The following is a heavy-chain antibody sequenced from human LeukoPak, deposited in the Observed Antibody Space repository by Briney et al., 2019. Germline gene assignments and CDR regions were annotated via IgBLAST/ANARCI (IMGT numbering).Heavy chain of an antibody. Sequence: PSETLSLTCTVSGDSISSWSYYWGWIRQPPGKGLEWIGSIYYSGSTYYNPSLKSRVTISVDTSKNQFSLRLSSVTAADTAVYYCATWRTAKTGFDYWGLGTLVTVSS. V-gene: IGHV4-39*01. CDR2: IYYSGST. D-gene: IGHD1-1*01. J-gene: IGHJ4*02. CDR3: ATWRTAKTGFDY. CDR1: GDSISSWSYY.